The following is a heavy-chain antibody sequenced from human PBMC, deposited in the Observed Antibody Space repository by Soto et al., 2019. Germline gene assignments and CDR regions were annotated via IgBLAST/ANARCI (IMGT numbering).Heavy chain of an antibody. D-gene: IGHD3-10*01. Sequence: PSETLSLTCAVYGGSFSGYYWSWIRQPPGKGLEWIGEINHSGSTNYNPSLKSRVTISVDTSKNQFSLKLSSVTAADTAVYYCARAPKPPIRGYGSGSSSLDYWGQGTLVTVSS. V-gene: IGHV4-34*01. J-gene: IGHJ4*02. CDR1: GGSFSGYY. CDR3: ARAPKPPIRGYGSGSSSLDY. CDR2: INHSGST.